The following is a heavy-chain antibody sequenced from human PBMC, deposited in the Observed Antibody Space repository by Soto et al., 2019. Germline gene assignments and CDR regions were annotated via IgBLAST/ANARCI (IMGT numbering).Heavy chain of an antibody. CDR2: IKSKSSGGPT. CDR1: GFIFRNAW. J-gene: IGHJ5*01. Sequence: LVESGGGLVQPGGSIRLSCAASGFIFRNAWMSWVRQAPGKGLEWVGRIKSKSSGGPTDYAAPAEGRATITRDCSRRILYLQMTSLTVEDTAVYFCASEKGWRQSPLDSWGQGALVTVSS. CDR3: ASEKGWRQSPLDS. D-gene: IGHD4-4*01. V-gene: IGHV3-15*01.